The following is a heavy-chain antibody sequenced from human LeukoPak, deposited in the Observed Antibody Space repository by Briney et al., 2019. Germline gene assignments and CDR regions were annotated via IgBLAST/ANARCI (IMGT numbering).Heavy chain of an antibody. CDR2: VSGSAYST. D-gene: IGHD5/OR15-5a*01. CDR1: GFTFTNYA. J-gene: IGHJ6*03. CDR3: ARYSLSSSKYYYYYMDV. Sequence: GGSLRLSCAASGFTFTNYALSWVRQAPGKGLEWVSIVSGSAYSTYYADSVKGRFTVFRDNSKNTVDLQMNSLRAEDTAVYYCARYSLSSSKYYYYYMDVWGKGTTVTVSS. V-gene: IGHV3-23*01.